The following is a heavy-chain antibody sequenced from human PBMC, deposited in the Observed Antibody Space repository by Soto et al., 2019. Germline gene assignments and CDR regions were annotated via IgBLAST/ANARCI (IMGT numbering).Heavy chain of an antibody. CDR3: AKDTSKYSNNWPAYCGLDV. Sequence: PGGSLRLSCAASGFTFSSFGMHWVRQAPGKGLEWVAVISFDGSNKYYADSVKGRFTISRDNSKNTLSLQMNSLKAEDTAVYYCAKDTSKYSNNWPAYCGLDVWGQGTTVTVSS. CDR1: GFTFSSFG. CDR2: ISFDGSNK. J-gene: IGHJ6*02. D-gene: IGHD1-1*01. V-gene: IGHV3-30*18.